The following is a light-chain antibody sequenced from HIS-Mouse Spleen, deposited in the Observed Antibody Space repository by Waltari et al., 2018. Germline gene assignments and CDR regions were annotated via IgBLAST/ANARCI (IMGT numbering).Light chain of an antibody. J-gene: IGKJ4*01. CDR1: QDISNY. V-gene: IGKV1-33*01. CDR2: DAS. Sequence: DIQMTQSPSSLSASVGDRVTITCQASQDISNYLNWYQQKPGKAPKLLIYDASNLETGVQSRFSGSGSGTDFTFTISSLQPEDIATYYCQQYDNLLTFGGGTKVEIK. CDR3: QQYDNLLT.